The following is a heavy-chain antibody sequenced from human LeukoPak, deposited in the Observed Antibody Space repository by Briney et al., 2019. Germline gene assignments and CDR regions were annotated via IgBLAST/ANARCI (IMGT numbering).Heavy chain of an antibody. Sequence: GESLKISCKGSGYSFTSYWIGWVRQMPGKGLEWMGTIYPGDSDTRYSPSFQGQVTISADKSISTAYLQWSSLKASDTAMYYCARLAYCGGDCWYYFDYWGQGTLVTVSS. D-gene: IGHD2-21*02. J-gene: IGHJ4*02. V-gene: IGHV5-51*01. CDR3: ARLAYCGGDCWYYFDY. CDR2: IYPGDSDT. CDR1: GYSFTSYW.